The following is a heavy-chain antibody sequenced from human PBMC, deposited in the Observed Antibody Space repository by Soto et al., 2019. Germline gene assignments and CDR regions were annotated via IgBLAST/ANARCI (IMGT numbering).Heavy chain of an antibody. J-gene: IGHJ4*02. D-gene: IGHD2-2*01. Sequence: SETLSLTCTVSGGSISSGHYYWSWIRQHPGKGLEWIGFIYDSGSTNYNPSLKSRVTISVDTSKNQFSLKLSSVTAADTAVYYCARAGRYGRYCSSTSCYLDYWGQGTLVTVSS. CDR1: GGSISSGHYY. CDR3: ARAGRYGRYCSSTSCYLDY. V-gene: IGHV4-31*03. CDR2: IYDSGST.